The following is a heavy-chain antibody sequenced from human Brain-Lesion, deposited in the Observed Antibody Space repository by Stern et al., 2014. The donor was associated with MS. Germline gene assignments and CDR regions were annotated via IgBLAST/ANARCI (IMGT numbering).Heavy chain of an antibody. Sequence: VQLVESGPGLVKPSGTLSLTCAVSGGSISSSNWWSWVRQSPGKGLEWIGESDHSGSTIYNPSLKSRLTVSVDKSKNPFSPHLSSVTAADPAVYFCARFPASRPHVFDSWGQGTLVTVSS. J-gene: IGHJ4*02. CDR1: GGSISSSNW. CDR2: SDHSGST. D-gene: IGHD6-13*01. CDR3: ARFPASRPHVFDS. V-gene: IGHV4-4*02.